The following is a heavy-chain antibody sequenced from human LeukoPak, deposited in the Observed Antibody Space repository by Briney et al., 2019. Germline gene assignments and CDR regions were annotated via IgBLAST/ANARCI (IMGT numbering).Heavy chain of an antibody. CDR2: IYYSGTT. Sequence: SETLSLTCTVSGGSLSTDYWSLIRQPPGKGLEWIGNIYYSGTTIYNPSLKSRVTISVDTSKNQFSLKLSSVTAADTAVYYCASVTYYYDSSGYVNWFDPWGQGTLVTVSS. CDR3: ASVTYYYDSSGYVNWFDP. V-gene: IGHV4-59*08. J-gene: IGHJ5*02. D-gene: IGHD3-22*01. CDR1: GGSLSTDY.